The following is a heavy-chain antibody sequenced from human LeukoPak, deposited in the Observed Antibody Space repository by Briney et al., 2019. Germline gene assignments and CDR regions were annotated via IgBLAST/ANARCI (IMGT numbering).Heavy chain of an antibody. D-gene: IGHD1-7*01. V-gene: IGHV4-59*01. CDR3: ARGSNWNYQWDPFDP. J-gene: IGHJ5*02. CDR1: GGSISSYY. Sequence: PSENLSLNCTVSGGSISSYYWSWIRQPPGKGLEWIGYIYYSGSTNYSPSLKSRVTMSVDTSKNQFSLKLSSVTAADTAVYYCARGSNWNYQWDPFDPWGQGTLVTVSS. CDR2: IYYSGST.